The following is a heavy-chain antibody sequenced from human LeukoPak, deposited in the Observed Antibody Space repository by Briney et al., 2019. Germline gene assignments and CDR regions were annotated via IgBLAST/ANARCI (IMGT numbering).Heavy chain of an antibody. Sequence: ASVKVSCKASGYTFTVYYMHWVRQAPGQGLEWMGWINPNSGGTNYAQKFQGRVTMTRDTSISTAYMEVSRLRSDDTAVYYCARGAHYHDSSEGFDYWGQGTLVTVSS. CDR2: INPNSGGT. D-gene: IGHD3-22*01. J-gene: IGHJ4*02. V-gene: IGHV1-2*02. CDR1: GYTFTVYY. CDR3: ARGAHYHDSSEGFDY.